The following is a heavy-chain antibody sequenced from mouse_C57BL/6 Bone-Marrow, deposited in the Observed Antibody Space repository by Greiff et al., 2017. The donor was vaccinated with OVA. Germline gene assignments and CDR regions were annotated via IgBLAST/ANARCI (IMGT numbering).Heavy chain of an antibody. V-gene: IGHV1-59*01. J-gene: IGHJ2*01. CDR3: ARLGFITTVVATSGDYFDY. D-gene: IGHD1-1*01. CDR1: GYTFTSYW. CDR2: IDPSDSYT. Sequence: QVQLQQPGAELVRPGTSVKLSCKASGYTFTSYWMHWVKQRPGQGLEWIGVIDPSDSYTNYNQKFKGKATLTVDTSSSTAYMQLSSLTSEDSAVYYCARLGFITTVVATSGDYFDYWGQGTTLTVSS.